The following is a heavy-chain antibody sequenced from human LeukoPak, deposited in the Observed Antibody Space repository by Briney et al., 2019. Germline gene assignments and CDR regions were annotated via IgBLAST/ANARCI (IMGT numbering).Heavy chain of an antibody. CDR3: AREVAVPGQYYFDS. CDR1: GFTFSSYW. J-gene: IGHJ4*02. Sequence: TGGSLRLSCAASGFTFSSYWMHWVRQAPGEGLVWVSRFNTDGSGTTYADSVKGRFTISRDNAKSTLYLQVNSLTAEDTAVYYRAREVAVPGQYYFDSWGQGTLITVSS. D-gene: IGHD6-19*01. V-gene: IGHV3-74*01. CDR2: FNTDGSGT.